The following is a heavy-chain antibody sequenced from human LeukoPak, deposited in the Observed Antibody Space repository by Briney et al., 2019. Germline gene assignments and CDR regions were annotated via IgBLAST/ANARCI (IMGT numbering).Heavy chain of an antibody. D-gene: IGHD4-17*01. J-gene: IGHJ6*03. CDR2: ISGSGGST. CDR1: GFTFSSYG. Sequence: PGGTLRLSCAASGFTFSSYGMSWVRQAPGKGLEWVSAISGSGGSTYYADSGKGRFTISRDNSKNTLYLQMNSLRAEDTAVYYCAKGAGYYGDYEDYYYYYMDVWGKGTTVTISS. CDR3: AKGAGYYGDYEDYYYYYMDV. V-gene: IGHV3-23*01.